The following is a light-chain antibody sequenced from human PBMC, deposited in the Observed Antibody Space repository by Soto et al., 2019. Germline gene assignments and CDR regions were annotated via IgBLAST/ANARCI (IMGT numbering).Light chain of an antibody. CDR3: QQSYSAPLT. V-gene: IGKV1-39*01. CDR2: ASS. CDR1: QSITMH. J-gene: IGKJ4*01. Sequence: DIQLTLSPSSLSASVGDRVTITCRARQSITMHLSWYQQRPGKAPKLLIYASSKLQSGVPSRFSGSGYGTDFTLTISSLQPEDFATYYCQQSYSAPLTFGGGTKVEI.